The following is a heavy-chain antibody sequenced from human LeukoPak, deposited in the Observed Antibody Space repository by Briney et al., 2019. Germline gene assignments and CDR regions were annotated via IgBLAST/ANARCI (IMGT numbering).Heavy chain of an antibody. CDR1: GFTFSSYE. Sequence: GGSLRLSCAASGFTFSSYEMNWVRQAPGKGLEWVSYISSSGSTIYYADSLKGRFTISRDNAKNSLYLQMNSLRAEDTAVYYCARGTLNIPGNHGALDYWGQGTLVTVSS. CDR2: ISSSGSTI. CDR3: ARGTLNIPGNHGALDY. V-gene: IGHV3-48*03. J-gene: IGHJ4*02. D-gene: IGHD1-14*01.